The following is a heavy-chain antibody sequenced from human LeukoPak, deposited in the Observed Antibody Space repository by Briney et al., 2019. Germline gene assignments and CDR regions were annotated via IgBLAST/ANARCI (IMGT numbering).Heavy chain of an antibody. CDR2: ISSSSTNI. CDR3: ARDDTAVAGTELDY. D-gene: IGHD6-19*01. V-gene: IGHV3-21*01. CDR1: GFTFSNYN. J-gene: IGHJ4*02. Sequence: GGSLRLSCAASGFTFSNYNMNWVRQAPGKGLEWVSYISSSSTNIYYTDSVKGRFTISRDNAKNSLYPQMNSLRAEDTAVYYCARDDTAVAGTELDYWGQGTLVTVSS.